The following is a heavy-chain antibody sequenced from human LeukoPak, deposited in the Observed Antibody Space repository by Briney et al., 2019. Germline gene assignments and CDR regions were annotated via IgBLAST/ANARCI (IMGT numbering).Heavy chain of an antibody. CDR1: GFTFSSYS. CDR3: ADGAVAEPHFDY. Sequence: EGSLRLSCAASGFTFSSYSMNWVRQAPGKGLEWVSYISSSSSTIYYADSVKGRFTISRDNAKNSLYLEMNSLRAEDTAVYYCADGAVAEPHFDYWGQGTPVTVSS. V-gene: IGHV3-48*04. CDR2: ISSSSSTI. J-gene: IGHJ4*02. D-gene: IGHD6-19*01.